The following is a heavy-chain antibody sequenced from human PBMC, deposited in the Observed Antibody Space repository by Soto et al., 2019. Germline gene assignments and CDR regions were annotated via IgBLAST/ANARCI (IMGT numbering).Heavy chain of an antibody. CDR3: ARVSWDTAMVVFWFDP. J-gene: IGHJ5*02. Sequence: ASVKVSCKASGYTFTSYGISWVRQAPGQGLEWMGWISAYNGNTNYAQKLQGGVTMTTDTSTSTAYMELRSLRSDDTAVYYCARVSWDTAMVVFWFDPWGQGTLVTVSS. CDR1: GYTFTSYG. V-gene: IGHV1-18*01. CDR2: ISAYNGNT. D-gene: IGHD5-18*01.